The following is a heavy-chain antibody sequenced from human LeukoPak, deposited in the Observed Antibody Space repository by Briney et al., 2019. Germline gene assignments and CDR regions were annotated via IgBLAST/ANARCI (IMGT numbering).Heavy chain of an antibody. D-gene: IGHD6-19*01. CDR2: ISGGTT. J-gene: IGHJ4*02. CDR3: SRGSGWLSVY. V-gene: IGHV3-49*03. Sequence: GGSLRLSCTASGFTFGDYLMSWFRQAPGKGLEWIGFISGGTTEYAASVKGRFTISRDDSTSIAYLQMNSLTAEDTAVYYCSRGSGWLSVYWGQGTLVTVSS. CDR1: GFTFGDYL.